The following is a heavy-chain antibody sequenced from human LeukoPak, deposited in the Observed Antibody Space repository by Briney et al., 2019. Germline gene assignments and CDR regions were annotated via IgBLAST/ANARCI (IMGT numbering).Heavy chain of an antibody. CDR3: AKDYYGSGSYYNVNNWFDP. CDR2: INPNSGGT. CDR1: GYTFTGYY. Sequence: LGASVKVSCKASGYTFTGYYMHWVRQAPGQGLEWMGWINPNSGGTNYAQKFQGRVTMTRDTSISTAYMELSRLRSDDTAVYYCAKDYYGSGSYYNVNNWFDPWGQGTLVTVSS. D-gene: IGHD3-10*01. V-gene: IGHV1-2*03. J-gene: IGHJ5*02.